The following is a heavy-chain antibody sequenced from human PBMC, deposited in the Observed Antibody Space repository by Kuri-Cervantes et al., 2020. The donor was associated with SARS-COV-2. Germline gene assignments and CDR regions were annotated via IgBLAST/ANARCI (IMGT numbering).Heavy chain of an antibody. CDR2: INHSGST. D-gene: IGHD2-2*01. CDR3: ARVLLGDIVVVPAAAEYYGMDV. J-gene: IGHJ6*02. Sequence: SQTLSLTCAVSDGSFNIFYWSRIRQSPGKGLEWIGEINHSGSTNYNPSLKSRVTISVDTSKNQFSLKLSSVTAADTAVYYCARVLLGDIVVVPAAAEYYGMDVWGQGTTVTVSS. CDR1: DGSFNIFY. V-gene: IGHV4-34*01.